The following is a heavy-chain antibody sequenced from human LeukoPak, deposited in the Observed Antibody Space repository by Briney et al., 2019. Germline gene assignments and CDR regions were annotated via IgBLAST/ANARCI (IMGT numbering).Heavy chain of an antibody. CDR2: ISSSSSTI. CDR1: GFTFRSYS. J-gene: IGHJ4*02. D-gene: IGHD1-26*01. V-gene: IGHV3-48*02. Sequence: GGSLRLSCAASGFTFRSYSMNWVRQAPGKGLEWVSYISSSSSTIYYADSVKGRFTISRDNAKNSLYLQMNSLRDEDTAVYYCSRESGPFSPFGFWGQGTLVSVHS. CDR3: SRESGPFSPFGF.